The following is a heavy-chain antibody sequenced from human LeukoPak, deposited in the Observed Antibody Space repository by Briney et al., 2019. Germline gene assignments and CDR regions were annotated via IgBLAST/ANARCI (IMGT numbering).Heavy chain of an antibody. J-gene: IGHJ4*02. Sequence: GGSLRLSCEGSEFSFSSYWMSWVRQAPGKGLEWVAVISYDGSNKYYADSVKGRFTISRDNSKNTLYLQMNSLRAEDTAVYYCAREAPSGSYYFDYWGQGTLVTVSS. CDR2: ISYDGSNK. V-gene: IGHV3-30*03. D-gene: IGHD1-26*01. CDR3: AREAPSGSYYFDY. CDR1: EFSFSSYW.